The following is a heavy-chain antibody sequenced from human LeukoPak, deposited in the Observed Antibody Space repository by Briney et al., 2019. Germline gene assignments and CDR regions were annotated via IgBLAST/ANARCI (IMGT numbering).Heavy chain of an antibody. CDR1: GFTFSSYA. D-gene: IGHD2-2*02. CDR3: AKGYCRGISCYSDY. J-gene: IGHJ4*02. V-gene: IGHV3-23*01. Sequence: PGGSLRLPCAASGFTFSSYAMSWVRQAPGKGLEWVSGISGSGGSTYYADSVKGRFTISRDNSKNTLYLQMNSLRAEDTAVYYCAKGYCRGISCYSDYWGQGTLVTVSS. CDR2: ISGSGGST.